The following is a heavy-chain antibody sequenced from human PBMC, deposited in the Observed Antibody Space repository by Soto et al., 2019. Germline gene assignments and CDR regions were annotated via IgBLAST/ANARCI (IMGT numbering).Heavy chain of an antibody. CDR3: AKNTYYYDSSGFPEY. Sequence: SETLSLTCVVSDDSVSRGGYSWSWIRQPPGKGLEWIGNIYHSGSTYYNPTLKSRVTISEDRSKNQISLKLSSVTAADTAVYYCAKNTYYYDSSGFPEYWGQGTPVTVSS. CDR1: DDSVSRGGYS. CDR2: IYHSGST. V-gene: IGHV4-30-2*01. J-gene: IGHJ4*02. D-gene: IGHD3-22*01.